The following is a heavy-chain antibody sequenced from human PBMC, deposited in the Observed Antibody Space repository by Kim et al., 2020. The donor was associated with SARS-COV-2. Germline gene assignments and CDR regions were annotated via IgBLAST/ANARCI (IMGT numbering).Heavy chain of an antibody. Sequence: GGSLRLSCAASGFTFSSYWMSWVRQAPGKGLEWVANIKQDGSEKYYVDSVKGRFTISRDNAKNSLYLQMNSLRAEDTAVYYCARVRAEYCGGDCYSNWYFDLWGRGTLVTVSS. V-gene: IGHV3-7*03. CDR3: ARVRAEYCGGDCYSNWYFDL. CDR1: GFTFSSYW. D-gene: IGHD2-21*02. J-gene: IGHJ2*01. CDR2: IKQDGSEK.